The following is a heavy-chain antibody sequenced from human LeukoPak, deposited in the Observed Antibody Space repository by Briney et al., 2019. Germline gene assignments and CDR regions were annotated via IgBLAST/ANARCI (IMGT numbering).Heavy chain of an antibody. CDR1: GXTVSVNY. D-gene: IGHD4-17*01. CDR3: ARAPPTVTKHGMDV. V-gene: IGHV3-53*01. Sequence: GGSLRLSCAASGXTVSVNYMSWVRQAPGKGLEWVSVIYSGENTYYADSVKGRFTISRDNSKNTLYLQMNSLRAEDTAAYYCARAPPTVTKHGMDVWGQGTTVAVS. J-gene: IGHJ6*02. CDR2: IYSGENT.